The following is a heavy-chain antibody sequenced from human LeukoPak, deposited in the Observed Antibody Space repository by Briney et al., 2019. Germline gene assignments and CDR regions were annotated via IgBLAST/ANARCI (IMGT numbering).Heavy chain of an antibody. CDR2: IIPIFGTA. CDR1: GGTFSSYA. J-gene: IGHJ4*02. V-gene: IGHV1-69*05. Sequence: SVKVSCKASGGTFSSYAISWVRQAPGQGLEWMGGIIPIFGTANYAQKFQGRVTMTTDTSTSTAYMELRSLRSDDTAVYYCARDPRLFPDSSTNGFDYWGQGTLVTVSS. D-gene: IGHD2-2*01. CDR3: ARDPRLFPDSSTNGFDY.